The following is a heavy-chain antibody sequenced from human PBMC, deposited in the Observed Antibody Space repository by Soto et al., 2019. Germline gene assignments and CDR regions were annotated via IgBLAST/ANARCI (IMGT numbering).Heavy chain of an antibody. Sequence: VKVSCKASGFTFTSSAMQWLRQARGQRLEWIGWIVVGSGNTNYAQKFQERVTITRDMSTSTAYMELSSLRSEDTAVYYCAAPRPNRYYYYYMDVWGKGTTVTVSS. V-gene: IGHV1-58*02. CDR2: IVVGSGNT. CDR1: GFTFTSSA. J-gene: IGHJ6*03. CDR3: AAPRPNRYYYYYMDV.